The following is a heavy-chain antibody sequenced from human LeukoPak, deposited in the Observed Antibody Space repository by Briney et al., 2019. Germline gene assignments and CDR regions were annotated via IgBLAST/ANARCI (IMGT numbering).Heavy chain of an antibody. J-gene: IGHJ5*02. CDR2: TNPNNGDT. V-gene: IGHV1-2*02. Sequence: ASVKVSCKASGYTFTGYYMHWVRQAPGQGLEWMGWTNPNNGDTNYAQKFQGRVTMTRDTSISTAHMELSRLRSDDTAVYYCHKRNGEDFDHWGQGTLVTVSS. CDR1: GYTFTGYY. CDR3: HKRNGEDFDH. D-gene: IGHD7-27*01.